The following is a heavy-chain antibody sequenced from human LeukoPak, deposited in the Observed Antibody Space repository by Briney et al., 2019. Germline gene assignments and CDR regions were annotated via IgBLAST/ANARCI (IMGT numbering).Heavy chain of an antibody. CDR1: GYTFTSYG. V-gene: IGHV1-18*01. D-gene: IGHD3-10*01. J-gene: IGHJ4*02. CDR2: ISTHIGNT. CDR3: ARTGLYGSGSYFIY. Sequence: ASVKVSCKASGYTFTSYGIAWVRQAPGQWLEWMGWISTHIGNTYYAQNLQGRVTMTTDTSTNTAYMELRSLRSDDTAVYYCARTGLYGSGSYFIYWGQGTLVTVST.